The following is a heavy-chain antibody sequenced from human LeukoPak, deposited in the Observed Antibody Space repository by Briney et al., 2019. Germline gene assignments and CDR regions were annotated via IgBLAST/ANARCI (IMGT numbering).Heavy chain of an antibody. J-gene: IGHJ2*01. V-gene: IGHV4-4*07. D-gene: IGHD2-2*01. CDR1: GGSISSYY. CDR2: IYYSGST. Sequence: PSETLSLTCTVSGGSISSYYWSWIRQPAGKGLEWIGRIYYSGSTYYNPSLKSRVTISVDTSKNQFSLKLSSVTAADTAVYYCATSVGYCSSTSCYGSWYFDLWGRGTLVTVSS. CDR3: ATSVGYCSSTSCYGSWYFDL.